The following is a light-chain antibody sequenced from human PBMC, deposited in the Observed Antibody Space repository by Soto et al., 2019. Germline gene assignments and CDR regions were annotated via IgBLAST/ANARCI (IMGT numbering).Light chain of an antibody. V-gene: IGKV1-6*01. J-gene: IGKJ3*01. CDR3: PQDYNYPFS. Sequence: AIQMTQSPSSLSASVGDRVTITCRASQGIRNDLGWYQQKPGKAPKLLIYAASSLQSGVPSRFSGSGSCTDFTLTISSLQPEDFATYYCPQDYNYPFSFGPGTKVDIK. CDR1: QGIRND. CDR2: AAS.